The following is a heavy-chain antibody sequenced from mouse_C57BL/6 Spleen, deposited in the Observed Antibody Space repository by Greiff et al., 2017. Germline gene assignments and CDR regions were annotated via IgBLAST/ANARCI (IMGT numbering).Heavy chain of an antibody. Sequence: VQLQQSVAELVRPGASVKFSCTASGFNIKNTSMPWVRQTPEQGLEWIGRIDPANGNTKSAPKFQGKATITADTSSNTGYLQLSSLTSEDTASYYSARGPSNSYYCDYWGQGTTLTVSS. V-gene: IGHV14-3*01. CDR2: IDPANGNT. CDR1: GFNIKNTS. J-gene: IGHJ2*01. D-gene: IGHD4-1*02. CDR3: ARGPSNSYYCDY.